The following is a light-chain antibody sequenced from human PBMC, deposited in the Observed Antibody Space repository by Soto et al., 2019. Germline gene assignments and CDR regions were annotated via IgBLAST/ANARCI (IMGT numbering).Light chain of an antibody. Sequence: EIVLTQSPATRSLSPGERATLTCRASQSVSSYLAWYQQKPGQAPRLLISDASNRATGIPARFSGSGSGTEFTLTISSLEPEDFAAYYCQQRSNWPHTFGQGTRLEIK. CDR1: QSVSSY. J-gene: IGKJ5*01. V-gene: IGKV3-11*01. CDR3: QQRSNWPHT. CDR2: DAS.